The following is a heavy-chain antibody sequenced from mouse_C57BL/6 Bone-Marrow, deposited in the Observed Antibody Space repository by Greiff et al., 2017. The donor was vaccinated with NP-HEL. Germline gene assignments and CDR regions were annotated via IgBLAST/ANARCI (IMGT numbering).Heavy chain of an antibody. Sequence: LQESGAELVRPGASVTLSCKASGYTFTDYEMHWVKQTPVHGLEWIGAIDPETGGTAYNQKFKGKAILTADKSSSTAYMELRSLTSEDSAVYYCTRSKGNYGSSYFDYWGQGTTLTVSS. D-gene: IGHD1-1*01. CDR2: IDPETGGT. J-gene: IGHJ2*01. CDR3: TRSKGNYGSSYFDY. V-gene: IGHV1-15*01. CDR1: GYTFTDYE.